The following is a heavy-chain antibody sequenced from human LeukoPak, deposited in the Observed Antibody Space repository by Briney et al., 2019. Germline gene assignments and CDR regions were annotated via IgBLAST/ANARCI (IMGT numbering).Heavy chain of an antibody. CDR2: MNPNSGNT. CDR3: AIAAMIHYYYYYGMDV. Sequence: AASVKVSCKASGYTFTSYDINWVRQATGQGLEWMGWMNPNSGNTGYAQKSQGRVTMTRNTSISTAYMELSSLRSEDTAVYYCAIAAMIHYYYYYGMDVWGQGTTVTVSS. D-gene: IGHD3-16*01. CDR1: GYTFTSYD. V-gene: IGHV1-8*01. J-gene: IGHJ6*02.